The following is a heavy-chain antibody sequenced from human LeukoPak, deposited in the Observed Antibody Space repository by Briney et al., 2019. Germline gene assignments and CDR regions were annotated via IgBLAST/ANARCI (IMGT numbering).Heavy chain of an antibody. CDR3: GSGPVGTTVP. J-gene: IGHJ5*02. CDR2: ITDDGGNS. CDR1: GFTFNNYA. D-gene: IGHD1-1*01. V-gene: IGHV3-23*01. Sequence: QSGGSLRLSCAASGFTFNNYAMSWVRQAPGKGLEWVSTITDDGGNSNYADSVKGRFTVSRDNSKNTLYLQMNSLRAEDTAVYYCGSGPVGTTVPWGQGTLVTVSS.